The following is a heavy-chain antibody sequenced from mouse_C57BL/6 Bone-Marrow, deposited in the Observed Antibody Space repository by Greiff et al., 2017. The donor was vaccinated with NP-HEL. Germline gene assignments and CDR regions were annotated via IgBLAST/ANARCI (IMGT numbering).Heavy chain of an antibody. CDR2: ISSGSSTI. CDR3: ASYSNWFAY. J-gene: IGHJ3*01. Sequence: DVQLVESGGGLVKPGGSLKLSCAASGFTFSDYGMHWVRQAPEKGLEWVAYISSGSSTIYYADTVKGRFTISRDNAKNTLFLQMTSLRSEDTAMYYCASYSNWFAYWGQGTLVTVSA. V-gene: IGHV5-17*01. CDR1: GFTFSDYG. D-gene: IGHD2-5*01.